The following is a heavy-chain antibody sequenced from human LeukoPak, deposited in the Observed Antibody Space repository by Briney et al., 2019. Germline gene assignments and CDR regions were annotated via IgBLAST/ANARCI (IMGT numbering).Heavy chain of an antibody. J-gene: IGHJ4*02. CDR1: GFTFSSYN. D-gene: IGHD5-18*01. CDR2: ISYDGSNK. Sequence: GGSLTLTSAASGFTFSSYNMHRLRQAPGKGLEWVAVISYDGSNKYYADSVKGRFTISRDNSTNTLYLQMNSLRAEDTAVYDCAREKAWGRGYSYGLDYWGQGTLVTVSS. V-gene: IGHV3-30*04. CDR3: AREKAWGRGYSYGLDY.